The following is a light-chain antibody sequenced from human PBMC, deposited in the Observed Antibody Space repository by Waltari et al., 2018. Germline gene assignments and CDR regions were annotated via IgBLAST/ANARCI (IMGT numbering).Light chain of an antibody. V-gene: IGLV2-14*04. J-gene: IGLJ3*02. CDR3: NSYATANSWV. Sequence: YQQHPGRAPNLILYDVIKRPSGVSARFSGSKSADTASLTILGLQAEDEADYYCNSYATANSWVFGGGTKLTVL. CDR2: DVI.